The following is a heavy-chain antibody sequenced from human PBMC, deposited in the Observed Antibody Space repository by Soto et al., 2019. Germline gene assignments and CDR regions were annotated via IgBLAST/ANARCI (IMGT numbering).Heavy chain of an antibody. CDR2: ISYDESNK. CDR1: GFTFSSYG. Sequence: PGGSLRLSCAASGFTFSSYGMHWVRQAPGKGLEWVAVISYDESNKSYADSVRGRFTISRDNSKNTLFLQMNSLRTDDTAMYYCAKPGDSLGGGGYPNPFDSWGQGT. V-gene: IGHV3-30*18. D-gene: IGHD3-16*01. CDR3: AKPGDSLGGGGYPNPFDS. J-gene: IGHJ4*02.